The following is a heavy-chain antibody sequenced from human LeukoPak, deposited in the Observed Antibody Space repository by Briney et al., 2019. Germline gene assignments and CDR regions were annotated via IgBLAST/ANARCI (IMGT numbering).Heavy chain of an antibody. CDR3: SRAQSGSGLGY. D-gene: IGHD6-25*01. CDR2: IRRKASGGAI. J-gene: IGHJ4*02. Sequence: GGSLRLSCTTSGFSFADGALSWFRQAPGKGREWVGFIRRKASGGAIEYAASVKGRFTISRDDSNGIAYLQMNSLRAEDTAVYYCSRAQSGSGLGYWGQGTLVTVSS. CDR1: GFSFADGA. V-gene: IGHV3-49*03.